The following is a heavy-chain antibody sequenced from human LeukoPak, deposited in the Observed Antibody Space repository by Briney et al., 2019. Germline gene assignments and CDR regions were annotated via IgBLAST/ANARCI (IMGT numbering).Heavy chain of an antibody. J-gene: IGHJ4*02. CDR2: IKPKTDGGTT. CDR1: GFSLSDAW. Sequence: GGSLRLSCAASGFSLSDAWMSWVRQAPGKGLECVGRIKPKTDGGTTDYAETVNDRFSVSRADSINTLYVQINSLTTEDSGLDYGTQLSLGYWGRGTLVTVSS. D-gene: IGHD1-1*01. CDR3: TQLSLGY. V-gene: IGHV3-15*01.